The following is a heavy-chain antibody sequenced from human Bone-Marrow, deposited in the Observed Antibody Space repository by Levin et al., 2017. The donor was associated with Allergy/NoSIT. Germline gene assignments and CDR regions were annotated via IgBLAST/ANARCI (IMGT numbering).Heavy chain of an antibody. CDR2: ISGSGSNT. CDR1: GFIFSDYA. V-gene: IGHV3-23*01. J-gene: IGHJ5*02. CDR3: AKAPDYGNRPQWFDP. Sequence: RSGGSLRLSCRGSGFIFSDYAMTWVRQAPGKGLEWVSAISGSGSNTFVADSVKGRFTISRDNSKNTLYLQMSSLRPEDTAIYYCAKAPDYGNRPQWFDPWGQGTLVTVSS. D-gene: IGHD4/OR15-4a*01.